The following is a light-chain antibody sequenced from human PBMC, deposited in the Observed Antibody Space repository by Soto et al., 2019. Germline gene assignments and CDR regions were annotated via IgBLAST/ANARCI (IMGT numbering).Light chain of an antibody. CDR1: RGVSSTY. CDR2: AAS. Sequence: IVLTQSPGTLSLSPGERATLSCRASRGVSSTYFAWYQQQTGQAPRLLIYAASSSATGITDSFSGSGSGTDFPPNISRMQNEDVAVYYCQHYGIPPCTFGQGTKVDIK. J-gene: IGKJ1*01. CDR3: QHYGIPPCT. V-gene: IGKV3-20*01.